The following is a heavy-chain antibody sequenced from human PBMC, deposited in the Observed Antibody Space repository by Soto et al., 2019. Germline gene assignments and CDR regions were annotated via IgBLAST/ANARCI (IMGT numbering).Heavy chain of an antibody. V-gene: IGHV3-21*01. CDR3: GRDGGRGSKLGEFDY. J-gene: IGHJ4*02. CDR2: ISSSSNYI. D-gene: IGHD3-10*01. Sequence: EVQLVESGGGLVKPGGSLRLSCAASGFTFSSYSMNWVRQAPGKGLEWVSSISSSSNYIYYAGSVKGPFTISIDNAKNSLSLQMDSRRAADTAVDYRGRDGGRGSKLGEFDYLGQGTLVTVSA. CDR1: GFTFSSYS.